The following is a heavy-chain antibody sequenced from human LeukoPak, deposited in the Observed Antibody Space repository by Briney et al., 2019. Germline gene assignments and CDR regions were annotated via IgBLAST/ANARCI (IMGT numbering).Heavy chain of an antibody. J-gene: IGHJ3*02. CDR3: ARDLYSSGWTDAFDI. CDR1: GYTFSIYN. Sequence: ASVKVSCKASGYTFSIYNMHWVRQAPGQGLEWMGIINPSGGTSYAQKLQGRITMTRDTPTSTLYMELSSLRSEDTAVYYCARDLYSSGWTDAFDIWGQGTMVTVSS. V-gene: IGHV1-46*01. CDR2: INPSGGT. D-gene: IGHD6-19*01.